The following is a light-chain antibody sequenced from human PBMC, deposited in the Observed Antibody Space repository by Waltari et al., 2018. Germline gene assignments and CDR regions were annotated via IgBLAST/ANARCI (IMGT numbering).Light chain of an antibody. CDR3: QQRYRPHT. J-gene: IGKJ2*01. V-gene: IGKV1-39*01. Sequence: DIQMTQSPSSLRASVGARVTITCRASPRISSHLNWYQQKPGKAPKRLIYAASSLESGVPSRFSGSRSGTDFTLTISRLQPEEFATYYCQQRYRPHTFGQGTKLEIK. CDR1: PRISSH. CDR2: AAS.